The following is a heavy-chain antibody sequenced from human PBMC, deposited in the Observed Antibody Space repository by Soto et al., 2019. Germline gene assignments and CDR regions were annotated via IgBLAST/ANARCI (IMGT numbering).Heavy chain of an antibody. CDR1: GGSISSSSYY. CDR2: IYYSGST. CDR3: ARATYYDFWSGYYLGGWNWFDP. D-gene: IGHD3-3*01. Sequence: SETLSLTCTVSGGSISSSSYYWGWIRQPPGKGLEWIGSIYYSGSTYYNPSLKSRVTISVDTSKNQFSLKLSSVTAADTAVYYCARATYYDFWSGYYLGGWNWFDPWGQGTLVTVSS. J-gene: IGHJ5*02. V-gene: IGHV4-39*01.